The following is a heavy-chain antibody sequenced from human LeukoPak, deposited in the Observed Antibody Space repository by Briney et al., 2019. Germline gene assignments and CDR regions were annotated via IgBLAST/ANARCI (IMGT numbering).Heavy chain of an antibody. D-gene: IGHD6-13*01. CDR3: AKRKEASGTYHYYGMDV. V-gene: IGHV3-23*01. CDR2: ISGSATYT. Sequence: GGSLRLSCAASGFTFSTYAMSWVRQAPGKGLEWVSCISGSATYTHYADSVKGRFTISRDNSKNTLYLQMNSLGAEDTAVYYCAKRKEASGTYHYYGMDVWGKGTTVTVSS. J-gene: IGHJ6*04. CDR1: GFTFSTYA.